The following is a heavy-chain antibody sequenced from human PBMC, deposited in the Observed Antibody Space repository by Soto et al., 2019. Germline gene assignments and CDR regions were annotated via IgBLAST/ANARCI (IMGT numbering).Heavy chain of an antibody. V-gene: IGHV3-53*01. J-gene: IGHJ4*02. CDR2: IYSGETT. D-gene: IGHD2-21*02. Sequence: LRLSCAASGFNVNSDYMNWVRQTPGKGLEWVASIYSGETTYYADSVRGRFTISSDKSKNTLYFQLSSLRIEDTAVYYCTRDGRGLGRLSLFEYWGQGVLVTV. CDR1: GFNVNSDY. CDR3: TRDGRGLGRLSLFEY.